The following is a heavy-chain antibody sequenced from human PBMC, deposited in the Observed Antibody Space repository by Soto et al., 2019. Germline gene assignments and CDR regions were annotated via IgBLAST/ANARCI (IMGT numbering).Heavy chain of an antibody. CDR3: AREASAVISLDY. CDR2: FNPNSGDT. J-gene: IGHJ4*02. Sequence: ASVKVSCKASGYIFTAYSMHWVRQAPGQGLEWVGWFNPNSGDTIYAQKFQGRVTLTGDTSISTAYMELYSLTSDDTAVYYCAREASAVISLDYWGQGNLVTVSS. V-gene: IGHV1-2*02. D-gene: IGHD6-19*01. CDR1: GYIFTAYS.